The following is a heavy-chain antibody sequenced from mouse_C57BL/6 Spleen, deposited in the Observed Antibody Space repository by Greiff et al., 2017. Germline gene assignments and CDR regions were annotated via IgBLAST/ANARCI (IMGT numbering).Heavy chain of an antibody. Sequence: EVQLKQSGPELVKPGASVKISCKASGYSFTDYNMNWVKQSNGKSLEWIGVINPNYGTTSYNQKFKGKATLTVDQSSRTAYMQLNSLTSEDSAVYYCARGGNTTVVAPEGVWGTGTTVTVSS. CDR2: INPNYGTT. CDR1: GYSFTDYN. D-gene: IGHD1-1*01. CDR3: ARGGNTTVVAPEGV. V-gene: IGHV1-39*01. J-gene: IGHJ1*03.